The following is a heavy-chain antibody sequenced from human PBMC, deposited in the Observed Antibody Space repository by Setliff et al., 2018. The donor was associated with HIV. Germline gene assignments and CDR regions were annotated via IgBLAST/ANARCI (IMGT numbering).Heavy chain of an antibody. CDR2: VYTSGST. D-gene: IGHD1-26*01. CDR1: GGSVTSGTYY. Sequence: KTSETLSLTCTVSGGSVTSGTYYWSWIRQPAGKGLEWIGHVYTSGSTNFNPSLESRVTISVDTSKNQFSLKLSSVTAADTAIYYCARATPGGTYFPYNFDYWGQGSLVTVSS. V-gene: IGHV4-61*09. CDR3: ARATPGGTYFPYNFDY. J-gene: IGHJ4*02.